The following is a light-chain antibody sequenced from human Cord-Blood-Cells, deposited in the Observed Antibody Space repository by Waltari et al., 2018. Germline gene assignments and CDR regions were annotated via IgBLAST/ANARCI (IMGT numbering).Light chain of an antibody. J-gene: IGLJ2*01. V-gene: IGLV2-8*01. CDR1: SSDVGGYNY. Sequence: QSALTQPPSASGSPGQSVTISCTGTSSDVGGYNYVSWYQQHPGKAPKLMIYEVSKRPSGVPGRFSGCKSGNTASLTVSGLQAEDEADYYCSSYAGSNNEVFGGGTKLTVL. CDR3: SSYAGSNNEV. CDR2: EVS.